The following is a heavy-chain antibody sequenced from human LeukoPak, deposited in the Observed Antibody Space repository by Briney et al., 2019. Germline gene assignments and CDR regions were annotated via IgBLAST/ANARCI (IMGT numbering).Heavy chain of an antibody. D-gene: IGHD3-22*01. CDR1: GYTFTGYY. CDR2: INPNSGGT. J-gene: IGHJ4*02. Sequence: ASVKVSCKSSGYTFTGYYIHWVRQAPGQGLEWMGWINPNSGGTNYAQKFQGRVTITADKSTSTAYMELSSLRSEDTAVYYCARTEYYYDSSGYGYWGQGTLVTVSS. V-gene: IGHV1-2*02. CDR3: ARTEYYYDSSGYGY.